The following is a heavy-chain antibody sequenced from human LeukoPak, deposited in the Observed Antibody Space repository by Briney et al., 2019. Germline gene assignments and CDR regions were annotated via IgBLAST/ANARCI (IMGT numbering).Heavy chain of an antibody. J-gene: IGHJ6*02. D-gene: IGHD6-19*01. CDR3: ARVLAVAGTYYYYGMDV. Sequence: SETLSLTCTVSGGSISNYYWSWIRQPPGKGLEWIGYIYYSGSTNYNPSLKSRVTISVDTSKNQFSLKLSSVTAADTAVYYCARVLAVAGTYYYYGMDVWGQGTTVTVSS. CDR2: IYYSGST. V-gene: IGHV4-59*01. CDR1: GGSISNYY.